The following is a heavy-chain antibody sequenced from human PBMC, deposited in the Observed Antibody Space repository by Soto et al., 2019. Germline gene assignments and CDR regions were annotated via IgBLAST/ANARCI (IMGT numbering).Heavy chain of an antibody. CDR3: ARDFTIFGHYYGMDV. V-gene: IGHV4-59*01. CDR2: IYYSGST. Sequence: SETLSLTCTVSGGSISSYYWSWIRQPPGKGLEWIGYIYYSGSTNYNPSLKSRVTISVDTSKNQFSLKLSSVTAADTAVYYCARDFTIFGHYYGMDVWGQGTTVTVSS. D-gene: IGHD3-3*01. J-gene: IGHJ6*02. CDR1: GGSISSYY.